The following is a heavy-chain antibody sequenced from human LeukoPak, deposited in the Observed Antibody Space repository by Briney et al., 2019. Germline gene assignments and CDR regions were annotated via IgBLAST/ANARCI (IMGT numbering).Heavy chain of an antibody. J-gene: IGHJ4*02. CDR2: ISGSGTST. D-gene: IGHD3-10*01. CDR1: GFTFSHYA. CDR3: AKDSAFYASGSRFDY. V-gene: IGHV3-23*01. Sequence: GGSLRLSCAASGFTFSHYALSWVRQAPGKGLEWFSAISGSGTSTYYADSVKGRFTLSRDNSKNTLYLQMNSLRAEDTAVYYCAKDSAFYASGSRFDYWGQGTLVTVSS.